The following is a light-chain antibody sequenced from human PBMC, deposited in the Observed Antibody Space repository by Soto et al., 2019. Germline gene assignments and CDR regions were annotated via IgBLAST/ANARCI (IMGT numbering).Light chain of an antibody. J-gene: IGLJ1*01. Sequence: QSVLTQPPSASGTPGQRVTISCSGSSSNIGSNTVNWYQQLPGTAPKPLIYSNSQRPSGVPDRFSGSKSGPSASLAISELQAEDEADYYCAAWDDSLNGLYVFGTGTKLTVL. CDR3: AAWDDSLNGLYV. CDR1: SSNIGSNT. CDR2: SNS. V-gene: IGLV1-44*01.